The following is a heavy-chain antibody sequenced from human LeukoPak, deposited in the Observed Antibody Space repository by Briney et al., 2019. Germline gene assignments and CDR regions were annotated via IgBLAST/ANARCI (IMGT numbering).Heavy chain of an antibody. J-gene: IGHJ5*02. CDR3: ARGPRGFDP. V-gene: IGHV3-53*01. CDR1: GLTVSSND. Sequence: GGSLRLSCAASGLTVSSNDMSWVRQAPGKGLEWVSVIHSGGSTSYADSVKGRFTISRDNSKNTLYLQMNSLRAEDTAIYYCARGPRGFDPWGQGTLVTVSS. CDR2: IHSGGST.